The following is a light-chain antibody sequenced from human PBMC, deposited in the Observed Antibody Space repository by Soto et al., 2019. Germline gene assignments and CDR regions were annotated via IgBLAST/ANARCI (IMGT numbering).Light chain of an antibody. J-gene: IGLJ2*01. CDR2: DVS. CDR1: SSDVGGYNY. CDR3: RSYTSSSTLVV. Sequence: QSALTQPASVSGSPGQTITISCTGTSSDVGGYNYVSWYQQHPGKAPKLMIYDVSNRPSGVSNRFSGSKSGNTASRTISGLQAEDEADYYCRSYTSSSTLVVFGGGTKLTVL. V-gene: IGLV2-14*01.